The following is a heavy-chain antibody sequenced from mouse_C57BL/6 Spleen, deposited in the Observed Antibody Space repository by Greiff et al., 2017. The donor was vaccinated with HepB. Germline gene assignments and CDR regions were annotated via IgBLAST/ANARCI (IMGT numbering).Heavy chain of an antibody. J-gene: IGHJ2*01. CDR1: GYTFTSYW. Sequence: QVQLQQPGAELVKPGASVKLSCKASGYTFTSYWMHWVKQRPGRGLEWIGRIDPNRGGTKYNEKFKSKATLTVDKPSITAYMQLSSLKSEDSAVYYCARRGNYLDYWGQGTTLTVSS. V-gene: IGHV1-72*01. CDR2: IDPNRGGT. CDR3: ARRGNYLDY.